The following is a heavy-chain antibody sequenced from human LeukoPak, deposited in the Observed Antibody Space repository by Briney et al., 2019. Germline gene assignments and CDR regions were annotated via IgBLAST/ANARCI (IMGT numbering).Heavy chain of an antibody. D-gene: IGHD3-22*01. CDR2: INPNSGGT. CDR1: GCTFTGYY. Sequence: GASVKVSCKASGCTFTGYYMHWVRQAPGQGLEWMGRINPNSGGTNYAQKFQGRVTMTRDTSISTAYMELSRLRSDDTAVYYCARAYYDSSGPLRGFDPWGQGTLVTVSS. V-gene: IGHV1-2*06. CDR3: ARAYYDSSGPLRGFDP. J-gene: IGHJ5*02.